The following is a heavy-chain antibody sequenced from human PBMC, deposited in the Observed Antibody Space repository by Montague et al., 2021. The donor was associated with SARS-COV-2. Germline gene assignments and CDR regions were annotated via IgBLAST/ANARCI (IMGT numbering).Heavy chain of an antibody. CDR1: GFPVSSNY. V-gene: IGHV3-53*04. CDR3: TLLQEHL. J-gene: IGHJ6*01. CDR2: IYSGGIT. Sequence: SQRLSCAASGFPVSSNYMSWVRQAPGKGLEWVSVIYSGGITYYADSVKGRFTISRHNSKNTLYLQMNSLHQGPIGLPPGTLLQEHLWG.